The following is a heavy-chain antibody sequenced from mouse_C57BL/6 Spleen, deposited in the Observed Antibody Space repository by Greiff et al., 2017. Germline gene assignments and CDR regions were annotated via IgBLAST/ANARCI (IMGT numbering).Heavy chain of an antibody. CDR3: TDDGYSYWYFDV. CDR1: GFTFSNYW. V-gene: IGHV6-3*01. CDR2: IRLKSDNYAT. Sequence: EVQRVESGGGLVQPGGSMKLSCVASGFTFSNYWMNWVRQSPEKGLEWVAQIRLKSDNYATHYAESVKGRFTISRDDSKSSVYLQMNNLRAEDTGIYFCTDDGYSYWYFDVWGTGTTVTVSS. J-gene: IGHJ1*03. D-gene: IGHD2-3*01.